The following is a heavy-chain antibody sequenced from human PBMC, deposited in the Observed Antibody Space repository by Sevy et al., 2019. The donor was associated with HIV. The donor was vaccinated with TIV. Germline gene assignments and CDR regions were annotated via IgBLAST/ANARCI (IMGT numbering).Heavy chain of an antibody. CDR1: GFTLSGSA. D-gene: IGHD1-7*01. CDR2: IRSKANSYAT. J-gene: IGHJ5*02. Sequence: GGSLRLSCAASGFTLSGSAMHWVRQASGKGLEWVGRIRSKANSYATAYAASVKGRFTISRDDSKNTAYLQMNSLKTEDTAVYYCTRNGPWNYGGQRFDPWGQGTLVTVSS. V-gene: IGHV3-73*01. CDR3: TRNGPWNYGGQRFDP.